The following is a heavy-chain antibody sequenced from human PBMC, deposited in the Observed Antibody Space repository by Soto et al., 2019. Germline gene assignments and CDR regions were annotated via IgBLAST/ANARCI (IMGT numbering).Heavy chain of an antibody. CDR2: IYYSGST. D-gene: IGHD2-8*01. CDR3: ARQNGRIGVYFGYYGMDV. V-gene: IGHV4-39*01. J-gene: IGHJ6*02. Sequence: PSETLSLTCTVSGGSISSSSYYWGWIRQSPGKGLEWIGSIYYSGSTYYNPSLKSRVTISVDTSKNQFSLKLSSVTAADTAVYYCARQNGRIGVYFGYYGMDVWGQGITVTVSS. CDR1: GGSISSSSYY.